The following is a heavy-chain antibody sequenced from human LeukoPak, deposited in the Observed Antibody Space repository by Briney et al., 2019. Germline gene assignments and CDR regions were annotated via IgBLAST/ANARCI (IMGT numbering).Heavy chain of an antibody. J-gene: IGHJ5*02. D-gene: IGHD1/OR15-1a*01. CDR3: ARDDGTGTLHH. Sequence: GGSLRLSCAASGFTFDDYGMSWVRQAPGKGLEWVSGINWNGGSTGYADSVKGRFTISRDNAKNSLYLQMNSLRAEDTALYHCARDDGTGTLHHWGQGTLVTVSS. V-gene: IGHV3-20*01. CDR2: INWNGGST. CDR1: GFTFDDYG.